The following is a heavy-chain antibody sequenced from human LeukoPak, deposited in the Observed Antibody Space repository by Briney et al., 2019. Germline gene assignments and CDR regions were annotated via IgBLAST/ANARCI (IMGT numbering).Heavy chain of an antibody. J-gene: IGHJ4*02. CDR1: GFTFSSYS. V-gene: IGHV3-21*01. CDR2: ISSSSSYI. Sequence: GGSLRLSCAASGFTFSSYSMNWVRQAPGKGLEWVSSISSSSSYIYYADSVKGRFTISRDNAKNSLYLQMNSLRAEDTAVYYCAREGIHGTDFDYWGQGTLVTVSS. CDR3: AREGIHGTDFDY. D-gene: IGHD3/OR15-3a*01.